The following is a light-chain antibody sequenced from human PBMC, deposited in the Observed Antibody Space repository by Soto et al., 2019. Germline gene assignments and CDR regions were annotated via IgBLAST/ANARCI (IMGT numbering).Light chain of an antibody. V-gene: IGKV1D-12*01. J-gene: IGKJ5*01. CDR1: QGISRS. CDR3: QQADTFPIT. CDR2: AAS. Sequence: DIQMNQSPPSVSASVGARVTITCPASQGISRSLAWYQQKPGKAPKLLIYAASSLHSGVPSRFSGSGFGTDFTLTISGLQPEDFAAYYCQQADTFPITFGQGRRLEIK.